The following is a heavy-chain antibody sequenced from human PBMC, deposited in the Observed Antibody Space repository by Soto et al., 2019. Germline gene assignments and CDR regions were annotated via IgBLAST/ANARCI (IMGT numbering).Heavy chain of an antibody. Sequence: SLRLSCAASGLTFSNYWMSWVRQVPGKGLEWVANIKQDGTKQYYVDSVKGRFIISRDNAKKSLFLQMNGLRAEDTAVYYCARDGGYSGFDFFDYWGQGTLVTVSS. D-gene: IGHD5-12*01. V-gene: IGHV3-7*01. CDR2: IKQDGTKQ. CDR3: ARDGGYSGFDFFDY. J-gene: IGHJ4*02. CDR1: GLTFSNYW.